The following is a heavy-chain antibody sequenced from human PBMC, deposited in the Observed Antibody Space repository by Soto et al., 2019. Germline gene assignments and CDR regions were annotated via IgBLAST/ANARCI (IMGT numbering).Heavy chain of an antibody. CDR2: ISSSSSYI. D-gene: IGHD3-10*01. V-gene: IGHV3-21*01. CDR1: GFTFSSYS. Sequence: EVQLVESGGGLVKPGGSLRLSCAASGFTFSSYSMNWVRQAPGKGLEWVSSISSSSSYIYYADSVKGRFTMSRDNAKNSLYLQMNSLRAEDTAVYYCARNLYYYGDYSGYWGQGTLVTVSS. CDR3: ARNLYYYGDYSGY. J-gene: IGHJ4*02.